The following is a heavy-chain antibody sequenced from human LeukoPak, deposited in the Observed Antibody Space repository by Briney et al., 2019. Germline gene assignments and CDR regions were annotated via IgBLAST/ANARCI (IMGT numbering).Heavy chain of an antibody. J-gene: IGHJ4*02. CDR2: IRSKAYGGTT. D-gene: IGHD5-24*01. CDR3: YPREGHHPPGY. CDR1: GFTFGDYA. V-gene: IGHV3-49*03. Sequence: GGSLRLSCTASGFTFGDYAMSWFRQAPGKGLEWVGFIRSKAYGGTTEYAASVKGRFTISRDDSKSIAYLQMSSLKTEDTAVYLRYPREGHHPPGYWGQGTLVTVSS.